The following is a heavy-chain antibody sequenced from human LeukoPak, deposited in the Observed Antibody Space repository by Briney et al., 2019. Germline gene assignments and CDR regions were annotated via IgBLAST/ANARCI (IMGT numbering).Heavy chain of an antibody. J-gene: IGHJ4*02. Sequence: SQTLSLTCTVSGGSISSGGYYWSWIRQRPGKGLEWIGYIYYSGSTYYNPSLKSRVTISVDTSKNQFSLKLSSVTAADTAVYYCSSMVRGVIADWGQGTLVTVSS. D-gene: IGHD3-10*01. CDR1: GGSISSGGYY. CDR3: SSMVRGVIAD. V-gene: IGHV4-31*03. CDR2: IYYSGST.